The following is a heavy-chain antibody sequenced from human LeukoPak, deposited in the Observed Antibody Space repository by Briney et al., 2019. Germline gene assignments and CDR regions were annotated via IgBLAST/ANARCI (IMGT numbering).Heavy chain of an antibody. D-gene: IGHD3-16*01. CDR1: GFTFSSHS. Sequence: GGSLRLSCAASGFTFSSHSMNWVRQAPGKGLEWVSYISSSGSTIYYADSVKGRFSISRDNAKNSLHLQMSNLRAEDTAVYFCARGGGLDVWGQGATVTVSS. J-gene: IGHJ6*02. V-gene: IGHV3-48*01. CDR3: ARGGGLDV. CDR2: ISSSGSTI.